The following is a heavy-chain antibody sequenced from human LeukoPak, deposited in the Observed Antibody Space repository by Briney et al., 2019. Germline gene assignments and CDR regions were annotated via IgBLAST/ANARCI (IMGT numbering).Heavy chain of an antibody. Sequence: PGGSLRLSCAASGCTFSDYYMFWIRQAPGKGLEWVSYISNSGSIIYYADSVKGRFTVSRDNAKDSLYLQMNSLRAEDTAVYYCARAVSADTAMVYFDYWGQGTLVTVSS. D-gene: IGHD5-18*01. CDR2: ISNSGSII. CDR1: GCTFSDYY. J-gene: IGHJ4*02. V-gene: IGHV3-11*01. CDR3: ARAVSADTAMVYFDY.